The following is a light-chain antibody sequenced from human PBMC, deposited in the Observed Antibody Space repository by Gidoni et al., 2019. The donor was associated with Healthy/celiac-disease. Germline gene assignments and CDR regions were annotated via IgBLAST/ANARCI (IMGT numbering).Light chain of an antibody. J-gene: IGKJ5*01. Sequence: AIKLTQSPSSLSASVGDRVTITCRASQGISSALAWYQQKPGNAPKLLIYDASSLESGVPSRFSGSGSGTDFTLTISSLQPEDFATYYCQQFNSYPITFGQGTRLEIK. V-gene: IGKV1-13*02. CDR2: DAS. CDR3: QQFNSYPIT. CDR1: QGISSA.